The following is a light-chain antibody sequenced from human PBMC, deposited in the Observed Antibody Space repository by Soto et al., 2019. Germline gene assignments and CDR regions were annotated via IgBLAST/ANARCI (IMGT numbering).Light chain of an antibody. CDR3: QLYYSTPST. CDR1: QSVLYSSNNKNY. V-gene: IGKV4-1*01. Sequence: DIVMTQSPDSLAVSLGERATINCKSSQSVLYSSNNKNYLAWYQQKPGQPPKLLIYWASTRESGVPDRFSGSGSGTDFTLTSSSLHAEAVAVYYCQLYYSTPSTFGPGTKVDIK. CDR2: WAS. J-gene: IGKJ3*01.